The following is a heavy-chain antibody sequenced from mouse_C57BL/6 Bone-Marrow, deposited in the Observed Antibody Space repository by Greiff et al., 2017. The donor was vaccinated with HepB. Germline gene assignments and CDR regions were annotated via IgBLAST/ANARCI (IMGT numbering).Heavy chain of an antibody. V-gene: IGHV5-9-1*02. CDR1: GFTFSSYA. CDR2: ISSGGDYI. J-gene: IGHJ2*01. Sequence: EVKLMESGEGLVKPGGSLKLSCAASGFTFSSYAMSWVRQTPEKRLEWVAYISSGGDYIYYADTVKGRFTISRDNARNTLYLQMSSLKSEDTAMYYCTRVRPYYFDYWGQGTTLTVSS. CDR3: TRVRPYYFDY.